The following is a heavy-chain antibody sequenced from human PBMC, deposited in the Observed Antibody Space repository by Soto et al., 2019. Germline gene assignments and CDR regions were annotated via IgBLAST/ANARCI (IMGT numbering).Heavy chain of an antibody. CDR3: ARDGWGSGWDFEY. CDR2: IWHDGSNQ. D-gene: IGHD6-19*01. Sequence: QVQLVESGGGVVQPGTSLRLSCAASGFTFSGHGMDWVRQAPGKGLEWVAIIWHDGSNQYYADSVKGRFTISRDNSKNTLYLEMNSLRAEDTAVYYCARDGWGSGWDFEYWGQGTLVTVSS. CDR1: GFTFSGHG. V-gene: IGHV3-33*01. J-gene: IGHJ4*02.